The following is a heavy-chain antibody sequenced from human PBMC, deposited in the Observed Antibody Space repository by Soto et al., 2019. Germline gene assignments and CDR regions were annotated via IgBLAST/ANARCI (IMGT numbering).Heavy chain of an antibody. D-gene: IGHD3-22*01. J-gene: IGHJ4*02. Sequence: QVQLLQSGAEVRKPGASVKVSCEASGYTFSTYSLTWVRQAPGQGLEWMGWISGYNGYTNYAQNLQGRLTMTTDTSTNTAYMELRSLRSDDTAVYYCARLSSSQSSDSGGYYFLDYWGQGTQVTVSS. CDR1: GYTFSTYS. CDR2: ISGYNGYT. V-gene: IGHV1-18*04. CDR3: ARLSSSQSSDSGGYYFLDY.